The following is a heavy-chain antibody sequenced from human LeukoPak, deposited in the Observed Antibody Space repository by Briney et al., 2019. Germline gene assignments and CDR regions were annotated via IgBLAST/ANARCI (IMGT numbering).Heavy chain of an antibody. V-gene: IGHV4-34*01. J-gene: IGHJ3*02. CDR1: GGSFSGYY. D-gene: IGHD1-26*01. CDR3: ARAPSGATNDAFDI. Sequence: PSETLSLTCAVYGGSFSGYYWSRIRQPPGKGLEWIGEINHSGSTNYNPSLKSRVTISVDTSKNQFSLKLSSVTAADTAVYYCARAPSGATNDAFDIWGQGTMVTVSS. CDR2: INHSGST.